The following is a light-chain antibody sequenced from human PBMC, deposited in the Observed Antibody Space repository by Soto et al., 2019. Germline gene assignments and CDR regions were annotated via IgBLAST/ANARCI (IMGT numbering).Light chain of an antibody. CDR3: QQYGSSPPKT. Sequence: EIVLTQSPGTLSLSPGERATLSCRASQSVSSSYLAWYQQKPGQAPRLLIYGASNRVTGIPDRFSGGGSGTDFTLTISRLEPEDFAVYYCQQYGSSPPKTFGQGTNVEIK. V-gene: IGKV3-20*01. CDR1: QSVSSSY. CDR2: GAS. J-gene: IGKJ1*01.